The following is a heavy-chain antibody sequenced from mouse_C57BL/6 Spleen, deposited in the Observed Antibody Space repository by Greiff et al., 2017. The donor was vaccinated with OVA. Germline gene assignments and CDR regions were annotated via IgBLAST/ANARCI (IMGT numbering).Heavy chain of an antibody. D-gene: IGHD1-1*01. Sequence: QVQLQQPGAELVRPGSSVKLSCKASGYTFTSYWMDWVKQRPGQGLEWIGNIYTSDSETHYNQKFKDKATLTVDKSSSTAYMQLSSLTSEDSAVYYCARDYYGLDYWGQGTTLSVSS. V-gene: IGHV1-61*01. CDR1: GYTFTSYW. J-gene: IGHJ2*01. CDR3: ARDYYGLDY. CDR2: IYTSDSET.